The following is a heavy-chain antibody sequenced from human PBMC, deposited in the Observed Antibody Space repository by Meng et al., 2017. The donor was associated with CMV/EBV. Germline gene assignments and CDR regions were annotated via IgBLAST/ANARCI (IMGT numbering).Heavy chain of an antibody. Sequence: GGSLRLSCAASGFTFSSYGMHWVRQAPGKGLEWEAFIRYDGSNKYYADSVKGRFTISRDNSKNTLYLQMNSLRAEDTAVYYCAKEAAMVTGDYYYYYYGMDVWGQGTTVTVSS. CDR2: IRYDGSNK. D-gene: IGHD5-18*01. CDR3: AKEAAMVTGDYYYYYYGMDV. V-gene: IGHV3-30*02. CDR1: GFTFSSYG. J-gene: IGHJ6*02.